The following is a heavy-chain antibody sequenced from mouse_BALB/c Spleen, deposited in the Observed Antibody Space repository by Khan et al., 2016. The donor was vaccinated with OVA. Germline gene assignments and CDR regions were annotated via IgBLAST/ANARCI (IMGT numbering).Heavy chain of an antibody. D-gene: IGHD1-1*01. V-gene: IGHV5-6*01. CDR3: ARLAYYYESEGFAY. Sequence: EVELVESGGDVVKPGGSLKLSCAASGFTFSTYGMSWVRQTPDKRLEWVATVSTGGHYTYYPDTVKGRFTISRDNAKNTRYLQMSSLKSEDTAMFYCARLAYYYESEGFAYWGQGTLVTVSA. CDR2: VSTGGHYT. CDR1: GFTFSTYG. J-gene: IGHJ3*01.